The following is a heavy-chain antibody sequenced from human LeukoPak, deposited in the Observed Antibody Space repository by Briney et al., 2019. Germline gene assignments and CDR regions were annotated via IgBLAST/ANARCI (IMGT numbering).Heavy chain of an antibody. D-gene: IGHD5-18*01. CDR1: GYSFTSYW. CDR2: IYPGDSDT. J-gene: IGHJ3*02. V-gene: IGHV5-51*01. CDR3: ARRRDERGYKDICDS. Sequence: GESLQISCKGSGYSFTSYWIGWVRPMTGKGLEWMGIIYPGDSDTRYSPSFQGQVTISDDKSIRTADLQWSSLKDSETSMYYCARRRDERGYKDICDSWVQGAMVTVSS.